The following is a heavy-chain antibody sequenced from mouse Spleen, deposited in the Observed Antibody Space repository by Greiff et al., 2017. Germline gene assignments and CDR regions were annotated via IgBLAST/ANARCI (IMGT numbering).Heavy chain of an antibody. D-gene: IGHD5-1*01. Sequence: EVQRVESGPDLVKPSQSLSLTCTVTGYSITSGYSWXWIRQFPGNKLEWMGYIHYSGSTNYNPSLKSRISITRDTSKNQFFLQLNSVTTEDTATYYCARSFSPYHFDYWGQGTTLTVSS. CDR2: IHYSGST. CDR1: GYSITSGYS. J-gene: IGHJ2*01. V-gene: IGHV3-1*02. CDR3: ARSFSPYHFDY.